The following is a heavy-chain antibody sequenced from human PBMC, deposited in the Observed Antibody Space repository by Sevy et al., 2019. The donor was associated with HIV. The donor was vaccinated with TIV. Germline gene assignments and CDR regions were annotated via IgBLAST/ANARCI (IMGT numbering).Heavy chain of an antibody. CDR2: IKKDGSEK. J-gene: IGHJ6*02. D-gene: IGHD2-8*02. CDR3: AWSGGGYDDGMDV. V-gene: IGHV3-7*01. CDR1: EFTFSSYW. Sequence: GGSLRLSCAASEFTFSSYWMSWVRQAPGKGLEWVANIKKDGSEKYYVDSVKGRFTISRDNAKNSLYLQMNSLRAEDTAVYYCAWSGGGYDDGMDVWGQGTTVTVSS.